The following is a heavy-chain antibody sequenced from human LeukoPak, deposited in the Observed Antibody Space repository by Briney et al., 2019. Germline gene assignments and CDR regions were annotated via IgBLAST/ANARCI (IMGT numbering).Heavy chain of an antibody. CDR3: ASSRSYGFFDY. Sequence: GGSLRLSCVVSGFTFNRCWMNWVRQAPGKGLEWVAHINPDGRDTYYVDSVKGRFTISRDNSKNTLYLQMNSLRVDDTALYYCASSRSYGFFDYWGQGTLVTVSS. V-gene: IGHV3-7*03. CDR1: GFTFNRCW. D-gene: IGHD3-16*02. J-gene: IGHJ4*02. CDR2: INPDGRDT.